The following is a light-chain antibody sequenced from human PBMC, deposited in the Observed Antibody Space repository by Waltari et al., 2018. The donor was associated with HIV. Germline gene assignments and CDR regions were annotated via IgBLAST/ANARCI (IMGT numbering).Light chain of an antibody. CDR2: ASS. CDR3: QQADGLPWT. Sequence: DIQMTQSPFFVSASVGERVNITCRASQAISSWLTWYQQRPGAAPNLLIYASSTLQSGVPTRFSGSRSGTNFTLTISSLQPEDFATYYCQQADGLPWTFGQGTKVEMK. J-gene: IGKJ1*01. V-gene: IGKV1-12*01. CDR1: QAISSW.